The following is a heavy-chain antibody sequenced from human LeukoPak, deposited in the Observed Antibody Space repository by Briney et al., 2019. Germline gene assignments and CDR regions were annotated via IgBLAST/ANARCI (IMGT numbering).Heavy chain of an antibody. Sequence: PSQTLSLTCTVSGGSISSGDYYWSWIRQPPGKGLEWIGYIYYSGSTYYNPSLKSRVTISVDTSKNQFSLKLSSVTAADTAVYYCARRVAAAGKGNWFDPWGQGTLVTVSS. V-gene: IGHV4-30-4*01. CDR3: ARRVAAAGKGNWFDP. CDR1: GGSISSGDYY. D-gene: IGHD6-13*01. CDR2: IYYSGST. J-gene: IGHJ5*02.